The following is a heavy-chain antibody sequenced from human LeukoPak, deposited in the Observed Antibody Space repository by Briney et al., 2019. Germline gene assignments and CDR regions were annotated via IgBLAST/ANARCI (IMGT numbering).Heavy chain of an antibody. J-gene: IGHJ4*02. Sequence: GGSLRLSCAASGFTFSSYAMSWVHQAPGKGLEWVSAISGSGGSTYYADSVKGRFTISRDNSKNTLYLQMNSLRAEDTAVYYCAKGRSMVRGVIIPTYFDYWGQGTLVTVSS. D-gene: IGHD3-10*01. CDR2: ISGSGGST. V-gene: IGHV3-23*01. CDR1: GFTFSSYA. CDR3: AKGRSMVRGVIIPTYFDY.